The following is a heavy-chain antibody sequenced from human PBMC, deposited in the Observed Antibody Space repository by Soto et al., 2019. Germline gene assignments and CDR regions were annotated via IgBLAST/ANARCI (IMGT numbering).Heavy chain of an antibody. D-gene: IGHD6-6*01. V-gene: IGHV3-64D*06. Sequence: SLRLSCSASGFTFSSYAMHWVRQAPGKGLEYVSAISSNGGSTYYADSVKGRFTISRDNSKNTLYLQMSSLRAEDTAVYYCVKVPGPIAALLRSTLDYWGQGTLVTVYS. CDR3: VKVPGPIAALLRSTLDY. CDR2: ISSNGGST. J-gene: IGHJ4*02. CDR1: GFTFSSYA.